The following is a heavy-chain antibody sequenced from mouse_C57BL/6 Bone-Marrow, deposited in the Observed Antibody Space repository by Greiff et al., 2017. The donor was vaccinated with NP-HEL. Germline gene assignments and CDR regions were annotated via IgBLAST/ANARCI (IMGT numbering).Heavy chain of an antibody. CDR3: ERRGYYGKGRHYDMEY. D-gene: IGHD2-1*01. Sequence: QVQLQQPGAELVKPGASVKLSCKASGYTFTSYWMQWVKQRPGQGLEWIGEIDPSDSYTNYNQKFKGKATLTVDTSSSTAYMQLSSLTSEDSAVYYCERRGYYGKGRHYDMEYWGKRTTVTVSS. CDR1: GYTFTSYW. V-gene: IGHV1-50*01. CDR2: IDPSDSYT. J-gene: IGHJ4*01.